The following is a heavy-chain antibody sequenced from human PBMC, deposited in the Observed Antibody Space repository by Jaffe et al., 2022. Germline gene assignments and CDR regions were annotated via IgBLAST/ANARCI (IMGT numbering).Heavy chain of an antibody. CDR3: ARHPGWIQLWLDYYFDY. CDR1: GGSISSSSYY. D-gene: IGHD5-18*01. J-gene: IGHJ4*02. Sequence: QLQLQESGPGLVKPSETLSLTCTVSGGSISSSSYYWGWIRQPPGKGLEWIGSIYYSGSTYYNPSLKSRVTISVDTSKNQFSLKLSSVTAADTAVYYCARHPGWIQLWLDYYFDYWGQGTLVTVSS. CDR2: IYYSGST. V-gene: IGHV4-39*01.